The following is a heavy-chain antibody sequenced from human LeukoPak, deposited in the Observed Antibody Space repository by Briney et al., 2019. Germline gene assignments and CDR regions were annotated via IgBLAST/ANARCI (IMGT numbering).Heavy chain of an antibody. CDR1: GGSIRSHY. Sequence: PSETLSLTCSVSGGSIRSHYWSWIRQSPGKGLEWIGYSYYSGSTNYNPSLKSRVTISVDTPKNQFSLKLSPVTAADTAVYYCARDGRYCSSTSCYGGDYYYYYMDVWGKGTAVTVSS. V-gene: IGHV4-59*11. J-gene: IGHJ6*03. D-gene: IGHD2-2*01. CDR2: SYYSGST. CDR3: ARDGRYCSSTSCYGGDYYYYYMDV.